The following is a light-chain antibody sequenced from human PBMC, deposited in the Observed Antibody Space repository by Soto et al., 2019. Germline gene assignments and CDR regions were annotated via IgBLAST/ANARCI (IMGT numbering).Light chain of an antibody. Sequence: SSELTQPPSVSVAPGKTARITCGGNNIGSKSVHWYQQKPGQAPVLVIYYDSDRPSGIPERFSGSNSGNTATLTISRVEAGDEADYYCQVWDSSSDHYGFGTGTKLTVL. CDR1: NIGSKS. CDR3: QVWDSSSDHYG. V-gene: IGLV3-21*04. CDR2: YDS. J-gene: IGLJ1*01.